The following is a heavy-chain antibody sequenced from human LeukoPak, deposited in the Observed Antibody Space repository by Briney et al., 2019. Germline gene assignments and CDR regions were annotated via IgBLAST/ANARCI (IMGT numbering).Heavy chain of an antibody. V-gene: IGHV3-48*04. CDR2: ISHTGSTM. Sequence: GGSLRLSCAASGFRFSSYSMNWVRQAPGKGLEWVSYISHTGSTMSYADSVKGRFTISRDNARNSLHLQMNSLRAEDTAVYYCVGDPPNSGYAFAFWGQGTLVTVSS. J-gene: IGHJ4*02. D-gene: IGHD5-12*01. CDR1: GFRFSSYS. CDR3: VGDPPNSGYAFAF.